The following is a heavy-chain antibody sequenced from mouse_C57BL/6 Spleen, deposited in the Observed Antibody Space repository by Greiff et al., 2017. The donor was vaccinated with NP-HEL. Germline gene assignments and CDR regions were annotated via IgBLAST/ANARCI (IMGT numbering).Heavy chain of an antibody. CDR3: TREATFDY. Sequence: VQLVESGAELVRPGASVTLSCKASGYTFTDYEMHWVKQTPVHGLEWIGAIDPETGGTAYNQKFKGKAILTADKSSSTAYMELRSLTSEDSAVYYFTREATFDYWGQGTTLTVSS. V-gene: IGHV1-15*01. D-gene: IGHD3-2*02. J-gene: IGHJ2*01. CDR2: IDPETGGT. CDR1: GYTFTDYE.